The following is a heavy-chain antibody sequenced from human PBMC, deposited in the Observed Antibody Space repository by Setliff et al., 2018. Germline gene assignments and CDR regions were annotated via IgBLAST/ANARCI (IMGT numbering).Heavy chain of an antibody. Sequence: TLSLTCAVYGDSFSGYFWTWIRQSPGKGLEWIGDIDHSGSTNYNPSLKSRLTISVDTSKNQFSLSLSSVTAADTAVYYCAGGAFGSRWYVRPWFDPWGQGTLVTVSS. CDR2: IDHSGST. CDR1: GDSFSGYF. J-gene: IGHJ5*02. D-gene: IGHD6-13*01. CDR3: AGGAFGSRWYVRPWFDP. V-gene: IGHV4-34*01.